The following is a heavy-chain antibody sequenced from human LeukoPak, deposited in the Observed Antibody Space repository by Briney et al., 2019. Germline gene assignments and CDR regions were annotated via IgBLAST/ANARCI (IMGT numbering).Heavy chain of an antibody. J-gene: IGHJ4*02. CDR1: GDSINGFY. D-gene: IGHD1-26*01. V-gene: IGHV4-59*04. Sequence: SETLSLTCTVSGDSINGFYWSWIRQPPGKGLEWIGYIYYSGSTYYNPSLKSRVTISVDTSKNQFSLKLSSVTAADTAVYYCASIVGASIDYWGQGTLVTVSS. CDR3: ASIVGASIDY. CDR2: IYYSGST.